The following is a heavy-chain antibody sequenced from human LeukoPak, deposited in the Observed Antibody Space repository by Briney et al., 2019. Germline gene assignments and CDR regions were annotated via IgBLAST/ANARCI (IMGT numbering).Heavy chain of an antibody. J-gene: IGHJ4*02. CDR2: IYYSGST. CDR1: GGSISSYY. V-gene: IGHV4-59*01. D-gene: IGHD4-17*01. CDR3: MRASDYARDDD. Sequence: KTSETLSLTCTVSGGSISSYYWSWIRQPPGKGLEWIGYIYYSGSTNYNPSLKSRVTISVDTSKNRFSLKLSSVTAADTAVYYCMRASDYARDDDWGQGTLVTVSS.